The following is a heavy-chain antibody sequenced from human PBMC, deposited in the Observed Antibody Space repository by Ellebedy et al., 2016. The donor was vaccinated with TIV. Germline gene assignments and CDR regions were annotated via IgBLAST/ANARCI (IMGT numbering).Heavy chain of an antibody. Sequence: GGSLRLXCAASGFTFSSYGMHWVRQAPGKGLEWVAVISYDGSNKYYADSVKGRFTISRDNSKNTLYLQMNSLRAEDTAVYYCVIDAFDIWGQGTMVTVSS. CDR3: VIDAFDI. J-gene: IGHJ3*02. CDR1: GFTFSSYG. CDR2: ISYDGSNK. V-gene: IGHV3-30*03.